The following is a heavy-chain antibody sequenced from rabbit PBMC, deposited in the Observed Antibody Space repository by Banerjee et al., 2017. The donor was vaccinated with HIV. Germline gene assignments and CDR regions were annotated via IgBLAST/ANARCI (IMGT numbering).Heavy chain of an antibody. V-gene: IGHV1S45*01. CDR1: GFSFSSSYF. D-gene: IGHD1-1*01. Sequence: QEQLVESGGGLVTLGGSLKLSCKASGFSFSSSYFMCWVRQAPGKGLEWIACILTNVDNTYYASWAKGRFTISKTSSTTVTLQMTSLTAADTATYFCARDLAYGSSGDYNLWGPGTLVTVS. CDR3: ARDLAYGSSGDYNL. J-gene: IGHJ6*01. CDR2: ILTNVDNT.